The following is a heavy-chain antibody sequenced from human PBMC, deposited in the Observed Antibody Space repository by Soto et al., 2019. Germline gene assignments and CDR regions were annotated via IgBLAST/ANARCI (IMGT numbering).Heavy chain of an antibody. J-gene: IGHJ4*02. Sequence: TLSLTCTVSGGAITRGGYYWSWIRQHPGKGLEWIGYIYNSGTTYYNPSLKSRVTISVDTSKNQFSLKLTSVTAADTAVYYCARGWFGEFVSYFDYWGQGTLVTVS. CDR1: GGAITRGGYY. CDR2: IYNSGTT. V-gene: IGHV4-31*03. CDR3: ARGWFGEFVSYFDY. D-gene: IGHD3-10*01.